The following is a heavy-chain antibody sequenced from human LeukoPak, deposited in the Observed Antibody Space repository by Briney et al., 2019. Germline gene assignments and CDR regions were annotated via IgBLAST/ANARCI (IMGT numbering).Heavy chain of an antibody. V-gene: IGHV1-2*04. D-gene: IGHD3-10*01. CDR3: ARGFQTMVRGGYYFDY. CDR2: INPNSGGT. Sequence: ASVKVSCKASGYTFTGYYMHWVRQAPGQGLEWMGWINPNSGGTNYAQKFQGWVTMTRDTSISTAYMELSRLRSDDTAVYYCARGFQTMVRGGYYFDYWGQGTLVTVSS. J-gene: IGHJ4*02. CDR1: GYTFTGYY.